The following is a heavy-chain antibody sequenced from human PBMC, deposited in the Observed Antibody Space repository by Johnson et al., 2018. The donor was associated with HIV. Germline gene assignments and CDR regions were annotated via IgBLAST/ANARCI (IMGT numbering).Heavy chain of an antibody. J-gene: IGHJ3*02. V-gene: IGHV3-9*01. CDR1: YA. CDR3: ARDTYYYDSSGYLDAFDI. CDR2: ISWDSGSPI. Sequence: YAMHWVRQAPGTGLQWVSGISWDSGSPIYYADSVKGRFTISRDNAKNSLYLQMNSLRAEDTAVYYCARDTYYYDSSGYLDAFDIWGQWTMVTVSS. D-gene: IGHD3-22*01.